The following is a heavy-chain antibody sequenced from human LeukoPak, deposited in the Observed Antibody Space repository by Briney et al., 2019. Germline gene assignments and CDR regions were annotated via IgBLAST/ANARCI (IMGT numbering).Heavy chain of an antibody. V-gene: IGHV1-18*01. J-gene: IGHJ4*02. CDR2: ISAYNGNT. CDR1: GYTFTSYG. CDR3: ARDRVNYDFWSGYYTGDY. D-gene: IGHD3-3*01. Sequence: GASVKVPCKASGYTFTSYGISWVRQAPGQGLEWMGWISAYNGNTNYAQKLQGRVTMTTDTSTSTAYMELRSLRSDDTAVYYCARDRVNYDFWSGYYTGDYWGQGTLVTVSS.